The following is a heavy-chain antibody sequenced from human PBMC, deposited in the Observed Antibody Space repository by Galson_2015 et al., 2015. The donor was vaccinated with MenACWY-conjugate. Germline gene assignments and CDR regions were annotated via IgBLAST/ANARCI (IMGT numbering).Heavy chain of an antibody. V-gene: IGHV4-39*01. CDR1: GGSVGSNDHY. D-gene: IGHD2-8*01. J-gene: IGHJ4*01. Sequence: ETLSLTCSVFGGSVGSNDHYWGWIRQPPGKGLEWMGSVHHSGSAYYNPSLKSRATISVDTSNNQVSLKVTSVTAGDTALYYCARRRHRIRNYFESWGHGTQVTVSS. CDR3: ARRRHRIRNYFES. CDR2: VHHSGSA.